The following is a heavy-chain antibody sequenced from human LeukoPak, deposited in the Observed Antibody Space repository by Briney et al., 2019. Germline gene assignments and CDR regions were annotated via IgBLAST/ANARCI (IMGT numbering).Heavy chain of an antibody. CDR2: IYYTAST. J-gene: IGHJ4*02. V-gene: IGHV4-30-4*08. CDR1: GGSISSGDNY. D-gene: IGHD2-8*02. CDR3: ARGGATGGGVYYFDY. Sequence: PAQTLSLTCSASGGSISSGDNYWSCLRQPPVKGLEWLGYIYYTASTYCKPSLKSRVTMSVDTSKNTFSLKLSSVTAADTAVYYCARGGATGGGVYYFDYWGQGTLVTVSS.